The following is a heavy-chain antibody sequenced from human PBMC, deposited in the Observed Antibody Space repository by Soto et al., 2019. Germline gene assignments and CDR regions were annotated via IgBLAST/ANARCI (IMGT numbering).Heavy chain of an antibody. CDR3: ARDMRGPPWDYGEYRSSRFDY. J-gene: IGHJ4*02. CDR2: MNPNSGNT. CDR1: GYTFTSYD. Sequence: QVQLVQSGAEVKKPGASVKVSCKASGYTFTSYDIYWVRQATGQGLEWMGWMNPNSGNTGYAQKFQGRVTVTRNTSISTAYMELSSLRSEDTAVYYCARDMRGPPWDYGEYRSSRFDYWGQGTLVTVSS. D-gene: IGHD4-17*01. V-gene: IGHV1-8*01.